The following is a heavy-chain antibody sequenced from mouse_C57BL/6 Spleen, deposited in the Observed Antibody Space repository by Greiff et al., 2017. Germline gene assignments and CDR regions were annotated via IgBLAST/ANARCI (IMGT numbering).Heavy chain of an antibody. J-gene: IGHJ4*01. Sequence: EVKLQESGPVLVKPGASVKMSCKASGYTFTDYYMNWVKQSHGKSLEWIGVINPYNGGTSSNQKFKGKATLTVDKSSSTAYMELNSLTSEDSAVYYCARGPRDYYAMDYWGQGTSVTVSS. CDR1: GYTFTDYY. D-gene: IGHD2-10*02. CDR2: INPYNGGT. V-gene: IGHV1-19*01. CDR3: ARGPRDYYAMDY.